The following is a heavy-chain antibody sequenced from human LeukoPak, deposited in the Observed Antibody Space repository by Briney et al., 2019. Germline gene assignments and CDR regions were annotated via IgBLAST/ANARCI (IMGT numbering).Heavy chain of an antibody. J-gene: IGHJ5*02. Sequence: GGSLRLSCAASEFTLISSAMNWVRQAPGKGLEWVSCISGGGGSTYYADSVKGRFTFSRDNSKNTLYLEMNSLRAEDTAVYYCAKDRGYFLGFDPWGQGTLVTVSS. V-gene: IGHV3-23*01. CDR3: AKDRGYFLGFDP. CDR1: EFTLISSA. D-gene: IGHD2/OR15-2a*01. CDR2: ISGGGGST.